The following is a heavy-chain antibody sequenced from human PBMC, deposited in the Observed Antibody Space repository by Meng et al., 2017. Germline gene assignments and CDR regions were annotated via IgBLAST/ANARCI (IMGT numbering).Heavy chain of an antibody. CDR1: RFTFSDYY. D-gene: IGHD2-15*01. Sequence: GESLKIPCAASRFTFSDYYMSWIRQDPGKGLEWVSYISSSGSTIYYADSVKGRFTISRDNAKNSLYLQMNSLRAEDTAVYYCARVGPRYCSGGSCHTARYYYYGMDVWGQGTTVTVSS. CDR3: ARVGPRYCSGGSCHTARYYYYGMDV. CDR2: ISSSGSTI. V-gene: IGHV3-11*04. J-gene: IGHJ6*02.